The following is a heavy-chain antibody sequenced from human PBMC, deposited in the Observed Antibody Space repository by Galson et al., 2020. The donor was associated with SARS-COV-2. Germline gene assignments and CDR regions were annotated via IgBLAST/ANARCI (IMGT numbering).Heavy chain of an antibody. Sequence: GMHWVRQAPGKGLEWVAVISYDGSNKYYADSVKGRFTISRDNSKNTLYLQMNSLRAEDTAVYYCARDQRNYDILTGYFSQAYYYYYYGMDVWGQGTTVTVSS. CDR3: ARDQRNYDILTGYFSQAYYYYYYGMDV. CDR2: ISYDGSNK. D-gene: IGHD3-9*01. J-gene: IGHJ6*02. CDR1: G. V-gene: IGHV3-30*03.